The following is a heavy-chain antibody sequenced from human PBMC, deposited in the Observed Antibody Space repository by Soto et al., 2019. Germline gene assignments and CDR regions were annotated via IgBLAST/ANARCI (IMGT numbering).Heavy chain of an antibody. CDR3: AKGGRQWLVTSDFNY. J-gene: IGHJ4*02. Sequence: GGSLRLSCAASGFTFSSYSMNWVRQAPGKGLEWVSSISSSSSYIYYAYSVKGRFTISRDNAKNSLYLQMNSLRAEDSAVYYCAKGGRQWLVTSDFNYWGQGALVTVSS. CDR1: GFTFSSYS. V-gene: IGHV3-21*01. D-gene: IGHD6-19*01. CDR2: ISSSSSYI.